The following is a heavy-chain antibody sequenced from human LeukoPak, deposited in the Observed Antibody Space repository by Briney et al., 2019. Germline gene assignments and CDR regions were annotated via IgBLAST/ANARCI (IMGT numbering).Heavy chain of an antibody. CDR2: INYSGAT. V-gene: IGHV4-34*01. CDR3: ARRSGNFRGVFQH. Sequence: SETLSLTCGVSGGSLNGYYWSWIRQSPGKGLEWIGEINYSGATNYNPSLESRVSISIDTSKDQFSLTLSSVTAADTAVYYCARRSGNFRGVFQHWGQGTLVTVSS. J-gene: IGHJ1*01. D-gene: IGHD4-23*01. CDR1: GGSLNGYY.